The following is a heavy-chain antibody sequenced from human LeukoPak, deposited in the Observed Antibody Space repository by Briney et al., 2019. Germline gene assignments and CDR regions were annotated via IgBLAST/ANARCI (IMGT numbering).Heavy chain of an antibody. Sequence: KPGESLKISCQGSGYTFTSYWIGWVRRMPGKGLEWMGIIYPGDSDTRYSPSFQGQVTISADKSINTAYLKWSSLKALDTAMYYCVRRTDYYMDVWGKGTTVTVSS. J-gene: IGHJ6*03. V-gene: IGHV5-51*03. CDR2: IYPGDSDT. CDR1: GYTFTSYW. CDR3: VRRTDYYMDV.